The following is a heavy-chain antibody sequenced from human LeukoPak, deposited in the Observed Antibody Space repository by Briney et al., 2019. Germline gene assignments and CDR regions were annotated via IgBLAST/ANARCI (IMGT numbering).Heavy chain of an antibody. CDR3: ARQKLSGAYLPNF. CDR1: GFTFSNFN. V-gene: IGHV3-30*02. D-gene: IGHD3-10*01. CDR2: IMFDGSNT. J-gene: IGHJ4*02. Sequence: GGSLRLSCAASGFTFSNFNMHWVRQAPGKGPEWVAFIMFDGSNTKYADSVKGRFTISRDNSKNTLYLQMKTLRTEDTAVYYCARQKLSGAYLPNFWGQGTLITVSS.